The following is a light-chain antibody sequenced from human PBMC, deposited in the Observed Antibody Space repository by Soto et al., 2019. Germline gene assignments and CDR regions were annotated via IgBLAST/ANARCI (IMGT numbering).Light chain of an antibody. CDR1: QSVTSNY. CDR3: QQRSNWPPEIT. CDR2: GAS. J-gene: IGKJ5*01. Sequence: EIVLTQSTGTQSLSPGERVTLSCGASQSVTSNYLAWYQQKPGQAPRLLIFGASIRVKGIPDRFIGSGSGTDFTLTIISLEPEDFAVYYCQQRSNWPPEITFGQGTRLEIK. V-gene: IGKV3D-20*02.